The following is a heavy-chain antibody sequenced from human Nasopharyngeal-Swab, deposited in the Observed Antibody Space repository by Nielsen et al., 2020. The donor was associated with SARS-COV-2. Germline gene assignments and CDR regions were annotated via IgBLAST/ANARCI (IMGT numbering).Heavy chain of an antibody. J-gene: IGHJ4*02. V-gene: IGHV4-59*12. D-gene: IGHD1-26*01. Sequence: SDTLSLTCTVSGGSISSYYWSWIRQSPGKGLGGIGYFYYSGIPYYKPSLKSRVTILIDTSKNQFSLKLNSVTAADAAVYYCAREGVGGRVDSWGQGTLVTVSS. CDR2: FYYSGIP. CDR3: AREGVGGRVDS. CDR1: GGSISSYY.